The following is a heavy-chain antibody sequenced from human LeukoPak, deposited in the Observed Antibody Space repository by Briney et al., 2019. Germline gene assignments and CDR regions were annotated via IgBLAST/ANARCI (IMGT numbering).Heavy chain of an antibody. D-gene: IGHD3-22*01. CDR1: GYTFTGYY. Sequence: GASVKVSCKASGYTFTGYYMHWVRQAPGQGLEWMGWINPNSGGTNYAQKFQGRVTMTRDTSISTAYMELSRLRSDDTAVYYCARKLMGRYDSSGYYLKNYYYYGMDVWGQGTTVTVSS. CDR3: ARKLMGRYDSSGYYLKNYYYYGMDV. V-gene: IGHV1-2*02. J-gene: IGHJ6*02. CDR2: INPNSGGT.